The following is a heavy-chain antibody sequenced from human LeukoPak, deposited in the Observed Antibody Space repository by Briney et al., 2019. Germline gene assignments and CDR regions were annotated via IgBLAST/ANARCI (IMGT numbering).Heavy chain of an antibody. CDR1: GGSISSSSYY. Sequence: SETLSLTCTVSGGSISSSSYYWGWIRQPPGKGLEWIGSIYYSGSTYYNPSLKSRVTISVDTSKSQFSLKLSSVTAADTAVYYCAREGATVVTPGRYFDLWGRGTLVTVSS. CDR3: AREGATVVTPGRYFDL. CDR2: IYYSGST. D-gene: IGHD4-23*01. V-gene: IGHV4-39*07. J-gene: IGHJ2*01.